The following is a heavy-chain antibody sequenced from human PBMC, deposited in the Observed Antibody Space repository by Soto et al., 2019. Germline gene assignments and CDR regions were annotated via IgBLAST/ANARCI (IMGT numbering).Heavy chain of an antibody. CDR3: ARDKITGLFDY. CDR2: INHSGST. J-gene: IGHJ4*02. CDR1: WFSINPYY. V-gene: IGHV4-34*01. D-gene: IGHD1-1*01. Sequence: SETLSLTCPVSWFSINPYYWSLVRQPPGKGLEWIGEINHSGSTNYNPSLKSRVTISVDTSKNQFSLKLTSVTAADTAVYYCARDKITGLFDYWGQGTLVTVSS.